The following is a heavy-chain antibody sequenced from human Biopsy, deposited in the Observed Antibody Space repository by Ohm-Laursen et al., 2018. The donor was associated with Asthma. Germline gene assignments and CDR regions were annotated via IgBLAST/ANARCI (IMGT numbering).Heavy chain of an antibody. Sequence: SVKVSCKASGYTFINYAIHWVRQAPGQRLEWMGWINAGNGNTKYSQKFQGRVTITRDTSASTAYLDLSSLRSEDTAVYYCARTYYDFLTGQVNDAFAMWGQGTMVTVSS. CDR3: ARTYYDFLTGQVNDAFAM. D-gene: IGHD3-9*01. V-gene: IGHV1-3*01. CDR2: INAGNGNT. CDR1: GYTFINYA. J-gene: IGHJ3*02.